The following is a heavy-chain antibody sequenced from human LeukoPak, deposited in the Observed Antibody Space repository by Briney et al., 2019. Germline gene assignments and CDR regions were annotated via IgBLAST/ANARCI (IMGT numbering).Heavy chain of an antibody. D-gene: IGHD3/OR15-3a*01. V-gene: IGHV3-23*01. CDR3: AKWGDFWTGLNNWYFEL. CDR1: GLTFPRYA. J-gene: IGHJ2*01. Sequence: SGGSLRLSCAASGLTFPRYAFAWVRQAPGRGWQWVSAISGSGRDTFYSDSVKGRFTISRDNSKNTHYLQMSSLTAEDTAVYYCAKWGDFWTGLNNWYFELWGRGTLVTVSS. CDR2: ISGSGRDT.